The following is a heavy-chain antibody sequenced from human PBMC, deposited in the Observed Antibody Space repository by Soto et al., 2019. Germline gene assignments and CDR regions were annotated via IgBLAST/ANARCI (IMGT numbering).Heavy chain of an antibody. V-gene: IGHV1-18*04. Sequence: QVQLVQCGAEVKQPGAGVKVSCKASGYTFTSYGISWVRQAPGQGLEWMGWISAYNGNTNYAQKLQGRVTMTTDTSTSTAYMELRSLRSDDTAVYYCARVPLSVVVVPAANYSDYWGQGTLVTVSS. CDR1: GYTFTSYG. J-gene: IGHJ4*02. CDR3: ARVPLSVVVVPAANYSDY. CDR2: ISAYNGNT. D-gene: IGHD2-2*01.